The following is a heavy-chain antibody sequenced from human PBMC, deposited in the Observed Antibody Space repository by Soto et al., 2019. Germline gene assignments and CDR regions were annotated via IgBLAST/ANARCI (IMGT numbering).Heavy chain of an antibody. D-gene: IGHD2-21*02. J-gene: IGHJ3*02. CDR1: GYTFTGYY. V-gene: IGHV1-2*04. Sequence: VASVKVSCKASGYTFTGYYMHWVRQAPGQGLEWMGWINPNSGGTNYAQKFQGWVTMTRDTSISTAYMELSRLRSDDTAVYYCARGALLNIVVVTATPGAFDIWGQGTMVTVSS. CDR2: INPNSGGT. CDR3: ARGALLNIVVVTATPGAFDI.